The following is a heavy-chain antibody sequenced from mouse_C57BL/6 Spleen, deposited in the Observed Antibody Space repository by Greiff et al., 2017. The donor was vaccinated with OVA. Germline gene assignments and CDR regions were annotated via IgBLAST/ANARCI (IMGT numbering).Heavy chain of an antibody. CDR3: ARWDSNFSFDY. CDR2: INPGSGGT. V-gene: IGHV1-54*01. J-gene: IGHJ2*01. D-gene: IGHD2-5*01. Sequence: QVQLQQSGAELVRPGTSVKVSCKASGYAFTNYLIEWVKQRPGQGLEWIGVINPGSGGTNYNEKFKGKATLTADKSSSTAYMQLSSLTSEESAVYFCARWDSNFSFDYWGQGTTLTVSS. CDR1: GYAFTNYL.